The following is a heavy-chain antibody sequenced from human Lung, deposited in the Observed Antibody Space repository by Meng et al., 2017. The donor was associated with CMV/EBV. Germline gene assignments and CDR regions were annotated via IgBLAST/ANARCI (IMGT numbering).Heavy chain of an antibody. CDR2: IYYSGST. V-gene: IGHV4-59*01. CDR3: AREPAAAGGDAFDI. Sequence: SXTXSLXXTVSGGSISSYYWSWIRQPPGKGLEWIGYIYYSGSTNYNPSLKSRVTISVDTSKNQFSLKLSSVTAADTAVYYCAREPAAAGGDAFDIWGQGTMVTVSS. J-gene: IGHJ3*02. CDR1: GGSISSYY. D-gene: IGHD6-13*01.